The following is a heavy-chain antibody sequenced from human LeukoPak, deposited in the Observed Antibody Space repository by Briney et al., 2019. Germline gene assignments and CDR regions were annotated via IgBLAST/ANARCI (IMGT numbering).Heavy chain of an antibody. CDR3: AKDQAGSGWYLDY. CDR2: ISYDGSNK. CDR1: GFTFSSYG. D-gene: IGHD6-19*01. Sequence: GGSLRLSCAASGFTFSSYGMHWVRQAPGKGLEWVAVISYDGSNKYYADSVKGRFTISRDNSKNMLYLQMNSLRAEDTAVYYCAKDQAGSGWYLDYWGQGTLVTVSS. J-gene: IGHJ4*02. V-gene: IGHV3-30*18.